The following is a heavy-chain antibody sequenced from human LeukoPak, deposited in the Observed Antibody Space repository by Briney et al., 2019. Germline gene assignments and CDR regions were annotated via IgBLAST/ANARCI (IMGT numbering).Heavy chain of an antibody. CDR1: GYTFTSYG. D-gene: IGHD2-15*01. CDR2: INAYNGKT. CDR3: ARDTLLRYCSGGSCFGSDY. V-gene: IGHV1-18*01. Sequence: GASVKVSCKASGYTFTSYGISWVRQAPAQGLEWMGWINAYNGKTHYAQKLQGRVTMTTDTSTSTDYMELRSLRSDDTAVYYCARDTLLRYCSGGSCFGSDYWGQGTLVTVSS. J-gene: IGHJ4*02.